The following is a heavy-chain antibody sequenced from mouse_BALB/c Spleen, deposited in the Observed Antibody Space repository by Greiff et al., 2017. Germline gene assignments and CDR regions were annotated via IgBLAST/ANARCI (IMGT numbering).Heavy chain of an antibody. CDR3: ARGYDVEVFAY. D-gene: IGHD2-14*01. V-gene: IGHV1-7*01. CDR1: GYTFTSYW. J-gene: IGHJ3*01. CDR2: INPSTGYT. Sequence: QVQLQQSGAELAKPGASVKMSCKASGYTFTSYWMHWVKQRPGQGLEWIGYINPSTGYTEYNQKFKDKATLTADKSSSTAYMQLSSLTSEDSAVYYCARGYDVEVFAYWGQGTLVTVSA.